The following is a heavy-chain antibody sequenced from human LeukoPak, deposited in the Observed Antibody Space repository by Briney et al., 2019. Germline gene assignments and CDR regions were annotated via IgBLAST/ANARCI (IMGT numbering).Heavy chain of an antibody. V-gene: IGHV1-69*05. CDR2: IIPIFGTA. D-gene: IGHD2-15*01. J-gene: IGHJ1*01. CDR3: ARFPFNCSGGSCYSGAEYFQH. CDR1: GGTFSSYA. Sequence: SVKVSCXASGGTFSSYAISWVRQALGQGLEWMGGIIPIFGTANYAQKFQGRVTITTDESTSTAYMELSSLRSEDTAVYYCARFPFNCSGGSCYSGAEYFQHWGQGTLVTVSS.